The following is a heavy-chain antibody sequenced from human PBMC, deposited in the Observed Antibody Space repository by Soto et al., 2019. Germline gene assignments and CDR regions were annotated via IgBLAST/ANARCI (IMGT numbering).Heavy chain of an antibody. J-gene: IGHJ4*02. CDR3: ARVRLELSYDSSGYYPGLDY. D-gene: IGHD3-22*01. Sequence: PSETLSLTCTVSGGSISSGGYYWSWIRQHPGKGLEWIGYIYYSGSTYYNPSLKSRVTISVDTSKNQFSLKLSSVTAADTAVYYCARVRLELSYDSSGYYPGLDYWGQGTLVTVSS. CDR1: GGSISSGGYY. CDR2: IYYSGST. V-gene: IGHV4-31*03.